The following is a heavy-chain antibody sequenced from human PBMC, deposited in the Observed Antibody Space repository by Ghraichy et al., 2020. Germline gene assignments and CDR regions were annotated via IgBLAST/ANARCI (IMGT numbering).Heavy chain of an antibody. CDR2: INPSGGST. Sequence: ASVKVSCKASGYTFTTYYIHWVRQAPGQGLEWMGIINPSGGSTSYAQKFQGRVTMTRDTSTSTVYMELSSLRSEDTAVYYCAREYYYGSGKKADYYYYGMDVWGQGTTVTVSS. CDR1: GYTFTTYY. J-gene: IGHJ6*02. CDR3: AREYYYGSGKKADYYYYGMDV. V-gene: IGHV1-46*03. D-gene: IGHD3-10*01.